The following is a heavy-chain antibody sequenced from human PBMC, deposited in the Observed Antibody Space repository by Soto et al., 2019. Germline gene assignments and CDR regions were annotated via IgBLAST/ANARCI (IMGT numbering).Heavy chain of an antibody. CDR1: GFTFSSYA. D-gene: IGHD2-15*01. CDR2: ISSSGGST. Sequence: GGSLRLSCAASGFTFSSYAMSWARQAPGKGLEWVSAISSSGGSTYYADSVKGRFTISRDNSKNMLYLQMNNLRAEDTAVYYCEKAQGGSYFDYWGQGTLVTVSS. CDR3: EKAQGGSYFDY. J-gene: IGHJ4*02. V-gene: IGHV3-23*01.